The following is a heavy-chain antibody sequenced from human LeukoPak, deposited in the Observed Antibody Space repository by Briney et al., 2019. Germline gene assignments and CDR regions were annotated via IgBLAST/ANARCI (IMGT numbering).Heavy chain of an antibody. D-gene: IGHD6-6*01. CDR2: VYQSGST. Sequence: NLSETLSLTLAVPGGPIRSSNWVGWVRPPPRKGLEWIGDVYQSGSTNFNPSLKSRVSMSVDKSKNQFSLNLSSVTAADTAVYYCAQFSSHSDRLADYWGQGTLVTVSS. CDR1: GGPIRSSNW. CDR3: AQFSSHSDRLADY. J-gene: IGHJ4*02. V-gene: IGHV4-4*02.